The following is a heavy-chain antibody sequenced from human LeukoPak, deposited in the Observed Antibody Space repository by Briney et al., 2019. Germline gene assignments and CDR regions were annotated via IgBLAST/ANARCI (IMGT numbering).Heavy chain of an antibody. CDR3: ARRGYCSGGTCLTFDL. Sequence: KPSETLSLTCTVSGGSISSSSYYWGWIRQPPGKGLEWIAIIHYSGSTNYNPSLKSRLTISVDTSKNQFSLKLSSVTAADTAVYYCARRGYCSGGTCLTFDLWGQGTLVTVSS. CDR2: IHYSGST. J-gene: IGHJ4*02. D-gene: IGHD2-15*01. V-gene: IGHV4-39*07. CDR1: GGSISSSSYY.